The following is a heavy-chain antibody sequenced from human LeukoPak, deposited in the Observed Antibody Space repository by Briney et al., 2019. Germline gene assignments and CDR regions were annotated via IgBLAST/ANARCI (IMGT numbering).Heavy chain of an antibody. D-gene: IGHD6-19*01. Sequence: ASVKVSCKASGYTFTGYYMHWVRQAPGQGLEWMGWINPNSGGTNYAQKFQGWVTMTRDTSISTAYMELSRLRSDDTAVYYCAGRLGQGLGWGGGIDYWGQGTLVTVSS. CDR2: INPNSGGT. CDR1: GYTFTGYY. J-gene: IGHJ4*02. CDR3: AGRLGQGLGWGGGIDY. V-gene: IGHV1-2*04.